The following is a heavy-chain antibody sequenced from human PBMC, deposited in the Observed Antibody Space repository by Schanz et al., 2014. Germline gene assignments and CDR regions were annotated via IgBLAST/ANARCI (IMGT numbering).Heavy chain of an antibody. CDR1: GFTFSRHA. J-gene: IGHJ4*02. Sequence: QVELVESGGGVVQPGRSLRLSCAASGFTFSRHAMHWVRQAAGKGLEWVAAITYDGSNKYYAESVKGRFAISRDNSKVTLYLQMNSLRTEDTAVYYCAGDWASGRYYSDYWGQGTLVTVSS. CDR2: ITYDGSNK. V-gene: IGHV3-30*09. D-gene: IGHD1-26*01. CDR3: AGDWASGRYYSDY.